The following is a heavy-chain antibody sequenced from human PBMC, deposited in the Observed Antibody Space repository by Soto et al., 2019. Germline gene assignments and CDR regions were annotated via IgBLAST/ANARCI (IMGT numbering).Heavy chain of an antibody. V-gene: IGHV3-30*18. CDR1: GFTFSSYG. CDR3: AKGVVVASNSPVMDV. J-gene: IGHJ6*02. CDR2: VSYDGSKE. D-gene: IGHD2-15*01. Sequence: QVQLVESGGGVVQPGRSLRLYCAASGFTFSSYGMHWVREAPGKGLEWVAVVSYDGSKEFYGVSVKGRFTISRDNSKNTVSLQMNSLRAEDTAVFYCAKGVVVASNSPVMDVWGQGTTVTVSS.